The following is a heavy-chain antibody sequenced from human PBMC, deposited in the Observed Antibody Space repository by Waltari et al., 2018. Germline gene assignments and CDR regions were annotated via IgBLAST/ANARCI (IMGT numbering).Heavy chain of an antibody. CDR3: ARDRGRGLYLDS. D-gene: IGHD2-15*01. CDR2: VRGSGKT. J-gene: IGHJ4*02. V-gene: IGHV4-4*02. Sequence: LGPGLVEPSGTLSLICAVSGDFLRDTYWWSRVRQAPGKGLEWIGQVRGSGKTNYNPSFASRVTVSVDTSTAQFSLKVPSATAAETAVYYCARDRGRGLYLDSWGQGILVTVSP. CDR1: GDFLRDTYW.